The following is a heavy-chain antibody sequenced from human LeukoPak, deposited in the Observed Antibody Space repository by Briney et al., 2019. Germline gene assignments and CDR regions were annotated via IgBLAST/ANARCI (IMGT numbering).Heavy chain of an antibody. D-gene: IGHD2-2*01. CDR1: GGSISSSDYY. CDR3: ARGSTGPFDY. CDR2: IYYSGST. V-gene: IGHV4-61*08. Sequence: SETLSLTCTVSGGSISSSDYYWGWIRQPPGKGLEWIGYIYYSGSTNYNPSLKSRVTISVDTSKNQFSLKLTSVTAADTAVYYCARGSTGPFDYWGQGTLVTVSS. J-gene: IGHJ4*02.